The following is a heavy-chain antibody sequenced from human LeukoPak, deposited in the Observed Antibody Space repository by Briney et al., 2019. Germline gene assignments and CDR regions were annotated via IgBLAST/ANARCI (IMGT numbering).Heavy chain of an antibody. CDR2: ISHDGNNK. V-gene: IGHV3-30-3*01. Sequence: PGGSLRLSCAASEFTFSNYFMHWVRQAPGKGLEWVALISHDGNNKYYADSVKGRFTISRDNSKNTLYLQMNSLRAEDTAVYYCARDLGTKITMVWGILGYWGQGTLVTVAS. CDR1: EFTFSNYF. D-gene: IGHD3-10*01. J-gene: IGHJ4*02. CDR3: ARDLGTKITMVWGILGY.